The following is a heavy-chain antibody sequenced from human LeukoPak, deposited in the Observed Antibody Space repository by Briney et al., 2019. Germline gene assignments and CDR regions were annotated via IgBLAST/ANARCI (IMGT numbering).Heavy chain of an antibody. CDR2: IIPIFGTA. V-gene: IGHV1-69*13. J-gene: IGHJ4*02. D-gene: IGHD5-12*01. CDR3: AVGYSGYDLPIY. Sequence: ASVQVSCKASGGTFSSYAISWVRQAPGQGLEWMGGIIPIFGTANYAQKFQGRVTITADESTSTAYMELSSLRSEDTAVYYCAVGYSGYDLPIYWGQGTLVTVSS. CDR1: GGTFSSYA.